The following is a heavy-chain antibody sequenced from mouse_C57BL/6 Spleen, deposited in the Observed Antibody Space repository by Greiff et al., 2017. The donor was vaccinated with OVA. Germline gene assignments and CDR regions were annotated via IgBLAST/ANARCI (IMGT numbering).Heavy chain of an antibody. D-gene: IGHD2-1*01. Sequence: QVQLQQPGAELVRPGTSVKLSCKASGYTFTSYWMHWVKQRPGQGLEWIGVIDPSDSYTNYTQKFKGKATLTVDTSSSTAYMQLSSLTSEDSAVYYCARTDGNYVGDYWGQGTTLTVSS. V-gene: IGHV1-59*01. CDR2: IDPSDSYT. CDR3: ARTDGNYVGDY. J-gene: IGHJ2*01. CDR1: GYTFTSYW.